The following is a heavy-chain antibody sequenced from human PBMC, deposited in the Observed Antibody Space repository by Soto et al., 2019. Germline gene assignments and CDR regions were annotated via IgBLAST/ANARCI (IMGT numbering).Heavy chain of an antibody. CDR1: GYSFTSYA. CDR3: ASGLPGYFDN. D-gene: IGHD4-17*01. V-gene: IGHV1-3*01. J-gene: IGHJ4*02. CDR2: INAGSGYT. Sequence: QVQLVQSGAEVKKPGASVKVSCKASGYSFTSYAMHWVRQAPGQSLEWLGWINAGSGYTTYSQKLQGRVTLTRDTSATTAYMELRSLRSEDTAVYYYASGLPGYFDNWGQGTLVTVSS.